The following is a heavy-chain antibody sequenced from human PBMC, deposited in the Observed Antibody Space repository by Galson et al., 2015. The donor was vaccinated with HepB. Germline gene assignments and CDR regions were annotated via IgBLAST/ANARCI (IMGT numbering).Heavy chain of an antibody. CDR3: ARVKTWMTPADAFDI. D-gene: IGHD5-12*01. Sequence: TLSLTCTVSGGSISSSSYYWGWIRQPPGKGLEWIGYIYYSGSTNYNPSLKSRVTISVDTSKNQFSLKLSSVTAADTAVYYCARVKTWMTPADAFDIWGQGTMVTVSS. V-gene: IGHV4-61*05. CDR2: IYYSGST. CDR1: GGSISSSSYY. J-gene: IGHJ3*02.